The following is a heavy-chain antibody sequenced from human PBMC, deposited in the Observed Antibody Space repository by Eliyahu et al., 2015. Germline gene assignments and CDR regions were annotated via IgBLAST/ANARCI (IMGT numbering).Heavy chain of an antibody. CDR1: GYXFTSYA. D-gene: IGHD5-24*01. CDR3: ARQVDGDYYYYYYMDV. V-gene: IGHV1-3*01. J-gene: IGHJ6*03. Sequence: QVQLVQSGAEVKKPGASVKVSCKASGYXFTSYAMHWVRQAPGQRLEWMGWINAGNGNTKYSQKFQGRVTITRDTSASTAYMELSSLRSEDTAVYYCARQVDGDYYYYYYMDVWGKGTTVTVSS. CDR2: INAGNGNT.